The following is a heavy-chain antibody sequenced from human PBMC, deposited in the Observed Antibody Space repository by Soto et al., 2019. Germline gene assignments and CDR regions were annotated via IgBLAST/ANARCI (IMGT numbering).Heavy chain of an antibody. V-gene: IGHV4-61*01. D-gene: IGHD2-8*01. CDR2: IYYSGST. J-gene: IGHJ6*02. CDR3: ARACTNGVCYKSAGVYGMDV. CDR1: GGSVSSGSYY. Sequence: PSETLSLTCTVSGGSVSSGSYYWSWIRQPPGKGLEWIGYIYYSGSTDYNPSLKSRVTISVDTSKNQFSLKLSSVTAADTAVYYCARACTNGVCYKSAGVYGMDVWGQGTTVTVSS.